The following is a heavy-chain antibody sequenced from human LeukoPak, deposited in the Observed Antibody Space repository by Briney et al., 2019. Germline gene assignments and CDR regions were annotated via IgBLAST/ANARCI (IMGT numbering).Heavy chain of an antibody. V-gene: IGHV4-34*01. CDR3: ARGSSGWLY. D-gene: IGHD6-19*01. CDR1: GGSFSGYY. CDR2: INHSGST. Sequence: SETLSLTCAVYGGSFSGYYWSWIRQPPGKGLEWIGEINHSGSTNYNPSLKSRVTISVDTSKNQFPLKLSSVTAADTAVYYCARGSSGWLYWGQGTLVTVSS. J-gene: IGHJ4*02.